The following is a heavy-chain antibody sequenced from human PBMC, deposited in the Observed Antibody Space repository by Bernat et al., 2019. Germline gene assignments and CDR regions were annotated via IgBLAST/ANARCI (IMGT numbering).Heavy chain of an antibody. J-gene: IGHJ5*02. Sequence: QVQLQESGPGLVKPSQTLSLTCTVSGGSISSGGYYWSWIRQHPGKGLEWIGYIYYSGSTYYNPSLKSRVTISVDTSKNQFSLKLSAVTAADTAVYYCAREGQPPALKGFDPWGQRTLVTVSP. CDR2: IYYSGST. CDR3: AREGQPPALKGFDP. V-gene: IGHV4-31*03. D-gene: IGHD6-13*01. CDR1: GGSISSGGYY.